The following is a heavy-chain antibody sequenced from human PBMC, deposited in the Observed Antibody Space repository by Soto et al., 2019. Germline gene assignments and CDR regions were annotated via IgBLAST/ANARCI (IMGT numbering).Heavy chain of an antibody. J-gene: IGHJ4*02. D-gene: IGHD2-21*01. CDR3: AHTPFFGDKLDY. Sequence: QITLKESGPTLVKPTQTLTLTCTFSGFSLRTGGVGVGWIRQPPGKALEWLAIIYWDDDKRYSPSLKTRLTITKDTSKKQVVLTMTDMDPVDTATYFCAHTPFFGDKLDYWGQGTLVIVSS. V-gene: IGHV2-5*02. CDR1: GFSLRTGGVG. CDR2: IYWDDDK.